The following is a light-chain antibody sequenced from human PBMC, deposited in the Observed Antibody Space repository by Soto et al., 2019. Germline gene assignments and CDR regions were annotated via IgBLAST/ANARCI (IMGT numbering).Light chain of an antibody. Sequence: IVMTQSPSTLSVSPGERATLSCRASQTIDNKLAWYQQSPGQAPRLLIYGPSIRATGIPARFSGSGSGTEFTHTISGLQSEVFGVDYCQQYKGWRTVGQETNVDSK. V-gene: IGKV3-15*01. CDR2: GPS. CDR3: QQYKGWRT. CDR1: QTIDNK. J-gene: IGKJ1*01.